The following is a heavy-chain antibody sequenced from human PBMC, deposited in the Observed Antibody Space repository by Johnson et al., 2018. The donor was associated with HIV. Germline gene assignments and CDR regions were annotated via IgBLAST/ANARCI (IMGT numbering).Heavy chain of an antibody. V-gene: IGHV3-30-3*01. CDR3: ARGGYYYDSYDAFDI. D-gene: IGHD3-22*01. CDR2: ISYDGSNK. CDR1: GFTFSSYA. Sequence: QVQLVESGGGVVQPGRSLRLSSAASGFTFSSYAMHWVRQAPGKGLEWVAVISYDGSNKYYADSVKVRFTISRDNSKNTLYLQMNSLRAEDTAVYYCARGGYYYDSYDAFDIWGQGTMVTVSS. J-gene: IGHJ3*02.